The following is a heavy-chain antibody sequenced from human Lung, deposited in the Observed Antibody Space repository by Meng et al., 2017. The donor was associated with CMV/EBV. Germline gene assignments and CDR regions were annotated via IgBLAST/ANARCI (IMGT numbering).Heavy chain of an antibody. V-gene: IGHV1-2*02. Sequence: ASVXVSCKASGYTFTDHYFHWVRQATGQGLEWMGWIYPNSGGTHYAQKFQGRLTVTTDTSISTGYMELSSLGSDDTAVYYCARDNDWGPDYWGQGTLVTASS. CDR3: ARDNDWGPDY. CDR1: GYTFTDHY. D-gene: IGHD3-9*01. CDR2: IYPNSGGT. J-gene: IGHJ4*02.